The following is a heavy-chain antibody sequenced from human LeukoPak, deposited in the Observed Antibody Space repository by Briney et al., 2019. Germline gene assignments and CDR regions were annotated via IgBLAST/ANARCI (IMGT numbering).Heavy chain of an antibody. J-gene: IGHJ5*02. CDR3: AKDDYGYWFDP. Sequence: GGSLRLFCAASGFTFSSYAMSWVRQAPGKGLEWVSAISYSFDNTYYADSVKGRFTISRDNSKKTLYLQMNSLRAEDTAVYYCAKDDYGYWFDPWGQGTLVAVSS. CDR1: GFTFSSYA. V-gene: IGHV3-23*01. D-gene: IGHD4/OR15-4a*01. CDR2: ISYSFDNT.